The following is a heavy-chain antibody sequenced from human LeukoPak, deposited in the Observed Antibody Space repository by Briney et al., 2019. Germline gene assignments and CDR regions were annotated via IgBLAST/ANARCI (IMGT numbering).Heavy chain of an antibody. Sequence: SSETLSLTCTVSGASISSYYWSWIRQPPGKGLEWIGYIYYSGSTNYNPSLKSRVTISIDTSKNQFSLKLSSVTAADTAVYYCARSQSTGWYNGGLDVWGQGTTVTVSS. J-gene: IGHJ6*02. D-gene: IGHD6-19*01. CDR1: GASISSYY. CDR3: ARSQSTGWYNGGLDV. CDR2: IYYSGST. V-gene: IGHV4-59*08.